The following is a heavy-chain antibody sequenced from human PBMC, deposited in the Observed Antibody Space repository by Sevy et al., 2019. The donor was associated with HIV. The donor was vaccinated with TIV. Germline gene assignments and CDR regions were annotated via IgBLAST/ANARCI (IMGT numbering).Heavy chain of an antibody. CDR2: ISGSGGST. Sequence: GGSLRLSCAASGFTFSSYAMSWVRQAPGKGLEWVSAISGSGGSTYYADSVKGRFTISRDNSKNTLYLQMNSLRAEDTAVYYCAKPPLLRFFEWVTGALDHNGEYFQHWGQGTLVTVSS. D-gene: IGHD3-3*01. J-gene: IGHJ1*01. CDR3: AKPPLLRFFEWVTGALDHNGEYFQH. CDR1: GFTFSSYA. V-gene: IGHV3-23*01.